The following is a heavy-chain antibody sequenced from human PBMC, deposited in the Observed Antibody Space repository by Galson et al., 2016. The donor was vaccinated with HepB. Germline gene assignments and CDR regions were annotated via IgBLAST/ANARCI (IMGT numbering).Heavy chain of an antibody. Sequence: SLRLSCAASGFNFNNYAIHWVRQAPGKGLEWVAAISSDGSKKYYVDSVKGRFTISRDNSKNTLYLQMNSLRTEDTAVYFCAKEATLGCGRDCYTDYWGQGTLVTVSS. D-gene: IGHD2-21*02. CDR2: ISSDGSKK. V-gene: IGHV3-30*18. CDR1: GFNFNNYA. J-gene: IGHJ4*02. CDR3: AKEATLGCGRDCYTDY.